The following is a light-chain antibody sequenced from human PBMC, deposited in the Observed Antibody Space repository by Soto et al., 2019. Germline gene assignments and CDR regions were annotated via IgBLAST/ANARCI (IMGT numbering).Light chain of an antibody. Sequence: DIPMTQSPPTLSASVGDRVTITCRASQSISNRLAWYQQKPGKAPKLLMYRASTLESGVPSRFRGSGSGTEFTLTITSLQLDDFATYYCQQYSSYSSFGPGTKVDVK. CDR2: RAS. CDR1: QSISNR. J-gene: IGKJ3*01. CDR3: QQYSSYSS. V-gene: IGKV1-5*03.